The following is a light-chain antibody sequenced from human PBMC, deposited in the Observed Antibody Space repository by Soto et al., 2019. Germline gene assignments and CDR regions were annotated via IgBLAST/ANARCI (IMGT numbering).Light chain of an antibody. J-gene: IGKJ4*01. CDR3: QQFNSYPLT. CDR2: RSS. Sequence: AVRLTQSPSSLSASVGDRVSITCRASQVIGSSLAWYQQKPGKPPKVLIYRSSSLESGVPSRFSGSGVGTDFTLTITSLQPEDSANYYCQQFNSYPLTFGGGTKVEIK. V-gene: IGKV1-13*02. CDR1: QVIGSS.